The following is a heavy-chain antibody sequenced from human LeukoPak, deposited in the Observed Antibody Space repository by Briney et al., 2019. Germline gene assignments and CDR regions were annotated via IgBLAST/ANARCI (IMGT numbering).Heavy chain of an antibody. CDR2: INYSGST. D-gene: IGHD5-18*01. Sequence: PSETLSLTCAVYGGSFSGYYWSWIRQPPGKGLEWIGEINYSGSTNYNPSLKSRVTISVDTSKNQFSLKLSSVTAADTAVYYCARGLGSYGSNYYYYYYMDVWGKGTTVTVSS. CDR3: ARGLGSYGSNYYYYYYMDV. CDR1: GGSFSGYY. V-gene: IGHV4-34*01. J-gene: IGHJ6*03.